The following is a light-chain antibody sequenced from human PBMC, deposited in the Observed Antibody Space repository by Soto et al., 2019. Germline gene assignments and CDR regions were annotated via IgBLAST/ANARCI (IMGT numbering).Light chain of an antibody. Sequence: QMTQSPSSLSASVGDRVIITCRADHSINNYLHWYQQKPGQVPKLLIYAASTLQSGVPSRFSGSGSGRVFTLTINSLQPEDFATYYCQQSYSTLGTFGRGTRVEI. CDR2: AAS. V-gene: IGKV1-39*01. J-gene: IGKJ1*01. CDR1: HSINNY. CDR3: QQSYSTLGT.